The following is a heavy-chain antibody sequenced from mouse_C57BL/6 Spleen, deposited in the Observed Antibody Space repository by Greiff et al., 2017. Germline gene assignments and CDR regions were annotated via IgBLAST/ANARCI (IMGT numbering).Heavy chain of an antibody. CDR1: GFTFSSYA. CDR3: ARDLGDYGSSSWYFDV. D-gene: IGHD1-1*01. Sequence: EVQLVESGGGLVKPGGSLKLSCAASGFTFSSYAMSWVRQTPEKRLEWVATISDGGSYTYYPDKVKGRFTISRDNAKNNLYLQMSHLKSEDTAMYYCARDLGDYGSSSWYFDVWGTGTTVTVSS. J-gene: IGHJ1*03. V-gene: IGHV5-4*01. CDR2: ISDGGSYT.